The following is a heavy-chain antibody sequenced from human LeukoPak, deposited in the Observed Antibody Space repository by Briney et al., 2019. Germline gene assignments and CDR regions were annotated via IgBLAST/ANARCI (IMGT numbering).Heavy chain of an antibody. J-gene: IGHJ4*02. CDR2: IHYRGTT. CDR3: ARDEHGDFQGFDY. Sequence: SETLSLTCTVSGASFSSYYWNWIRQSPGKGLEWLGNIHYRGTTNYNPSLKNRVTLSLDTSKSQFVLNVTSVTAADTAVYYCARDEHGDFQGFDYWGQGTRVTVSS. D-gene: IGHD4-17*01. V-gene: IGHV4-59*13. CDR1: GASFSSYY.